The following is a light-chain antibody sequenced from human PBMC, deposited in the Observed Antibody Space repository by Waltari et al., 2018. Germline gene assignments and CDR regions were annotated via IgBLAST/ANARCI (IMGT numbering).Light chain of an antibody. J-gene: IGKJ1*01. CDR3: LQYNTYPWT. V-gene: IGKV1-5*03. CDR2: KAS. Sequence: DIQMTQSPSTLSASLGDRVTIPCRASQSISSWLAWYQQKPGKAPKVLIYKASSLQTGVSSRFSGTGSGTDFTLTISRLRPDDFATYYCLQYNTYPWTFGQGTKVEIK. CDR1: QSISSW.